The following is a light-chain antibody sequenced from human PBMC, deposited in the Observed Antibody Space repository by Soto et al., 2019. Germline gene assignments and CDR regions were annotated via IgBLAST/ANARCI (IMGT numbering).Light chain of an antibody. CDR3: QQYEKWPLA. J-gene: IGKJ4*01. CDR1: QSITST. V-gene: IGKV3-15*01. Sequence: EIVMTQFPVTLSVSPGERVTLSCRASQSITSTLAWYQQKPGQAPRLLIYAASTRAADIPARFSGSGSGTEFTLTITSLQSEDFAVYYCQQYEKWPLAFGGGTRVELK. CDR2: AAS.